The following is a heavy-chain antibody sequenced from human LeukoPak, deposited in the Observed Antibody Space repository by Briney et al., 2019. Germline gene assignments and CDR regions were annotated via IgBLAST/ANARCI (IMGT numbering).Heavy chain of an antibody. J-gene: IGHJ4*02. D-gene: IGHD1-26*01. V-gene: IGHV4-4*07. Sequence: SETLSLTCTVSGGSISSFYWNWIRQPAGKGLEWIGRIYNSGSTNYNPSLKSRLSMSVDTSKDQFSLNLRSVTAADTAIYYCAREWELVFDYWGQGTLVTVSS. CDR1: GGSISSFY. CDR2: IYNSGST. CDR3: AREWELVFDY.